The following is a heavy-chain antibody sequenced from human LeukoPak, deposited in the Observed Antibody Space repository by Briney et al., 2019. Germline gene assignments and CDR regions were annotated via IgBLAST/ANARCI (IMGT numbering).Heavy chain of an antibody. CDR2: MNPNSGNT. CDR3: AKEFSGGWSFDY. V-gene: IGHV1-8*03. CDR1: GYTFTGYY. Sequence: ASVKVSCKASGYTFTGYYMHWVRQATGQGLEWMGWMNPNSGNTGYAQKFQGRVTITRNTSISTAYMELSSLRSDDTAVYYCAKEFSGGWSFDYWGQGTLVTVSS. D-gene: IGHD6-19*01. J-gene: IGHJ4*02.